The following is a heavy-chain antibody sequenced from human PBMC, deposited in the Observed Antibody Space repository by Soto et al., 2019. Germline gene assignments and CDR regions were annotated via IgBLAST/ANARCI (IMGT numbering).Heavy chain of an antibody. CDR1: GGSISSSSYY. CDR2: IYYSGGT. Sequence: SETLSLTCTVSGGSISSSSYYWGWIRQPPGKGLEWIGSIYYSGGTYYNPSLKSRVTISVDTSKNQFSLKLSSVTAADTAVYYCARLVVVIEAVDYWGQGTLVTVS. CDR3: ARLVVVIEAVDY. D-gene: IGHD3-22*01. J-gene: IGHJ4*02. V-gene: IGHV4-39*01.